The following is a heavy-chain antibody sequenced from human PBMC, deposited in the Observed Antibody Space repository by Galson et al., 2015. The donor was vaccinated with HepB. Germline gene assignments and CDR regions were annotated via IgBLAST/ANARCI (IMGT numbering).Heavy chain of an antibody. V-gene: IGHV3-23*01. CDR3: AKKRGLGNVAAPYYYYGMDV. CDR2: ISGSGGST. D-gene: IGHD6-19*01. Sequence: SLRLSCAASGFTFSSYAMSWVRQAPGKGLEWVSAISGSGGSTYYADSVKGRFTISRDNSKNTLYLQMNSLRAEDTAVYYCAKKRGLGNVAAPYYYYGMDVWGQGTTVTVSS. J-gene: IGHJ6*02. CDR1: GFTFSSYA.